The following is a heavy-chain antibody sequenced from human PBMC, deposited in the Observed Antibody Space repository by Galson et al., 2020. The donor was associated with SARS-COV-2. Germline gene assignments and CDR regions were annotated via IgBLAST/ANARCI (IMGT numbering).Heavy chain of an antibody. J-gene: IGHJ4*02. V-gene: IGHV3-43D*04. D-gene: IGHD5-12*01. CDR3: VKAMRWLQSPTALRD. CDR1: GFTFDDYA. Sequence: GGSLRLSCAASGFTFDDYAMHWVRQAPGKGLEWVSVISWNGAVTYYADAVKGRFTISRDNTKHFLSLQMNSLRAEDTALYYCVKAMRWLQSPTALRDWGQGTMVTVSS. CDR2: ISWNGAVT.